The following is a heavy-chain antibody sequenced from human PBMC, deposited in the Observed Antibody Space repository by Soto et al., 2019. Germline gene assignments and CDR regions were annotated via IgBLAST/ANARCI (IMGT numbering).Heavy chain of an antibody. D-gene: IGHD3-3*01. Sequence: GSSVKVSCKASGYTFTNYAMHWMRQAPGQRLEWMGWINTGNGNTKYSQKFQGRVTITRDTSASTAYIELSSLRTEDTAVYYCASRFWGGYYAFDIWGQGTMVT. CDR1: GYTFTNYA. V-gene: IGHV1-3*04. CDR3: ASRFWGGYYAFDI. CDR2: INTGNGNT. J-gene: IGHJ3*02.